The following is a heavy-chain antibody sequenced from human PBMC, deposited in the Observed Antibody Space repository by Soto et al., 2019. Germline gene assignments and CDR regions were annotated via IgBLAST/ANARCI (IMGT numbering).Heavy chain of an antibody. J-gene: IGHJ6*02. CDR2: ISGSGGST. CDR1: GFTFSSYA. D-gene: IGHD6-13*01. V-gene: IGHV3-23*01. CDR3: AKSSKPYYGMDV. Sequence: EVQLLESGGGLVQPGGSLRLSCAASGFTFSSYAMSWLRQAPGKGLEWVSAISGSGGSTYYADSVKGRFTISRDNSKNTLYLQMNSLRAEDTAVYYCAKSSKPYYGMDVWGQGTTVTVSS.